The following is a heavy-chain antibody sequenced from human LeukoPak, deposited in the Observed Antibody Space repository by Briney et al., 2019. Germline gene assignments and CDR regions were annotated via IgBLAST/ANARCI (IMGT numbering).Heavy chain of an antibody. Sequence: SETLYLTCTVSGGSISSHYWSWIRQPPGKGLEWIGLTYYSGSTNFNPSLKSRVTISLDTSKNQFSLKLRSVTAADTAVYYCARVLEDYDFWSGYVDYWGQGTLVTVSS. CDR1: GGSISSHY. CDR3: ARVLEDYDFWSGYVDY. J-gene: IGHJ4*02. CDR2: TYYSGST. V-gene: IGHV4-59*11. D-gene: IGHD3-3*01.